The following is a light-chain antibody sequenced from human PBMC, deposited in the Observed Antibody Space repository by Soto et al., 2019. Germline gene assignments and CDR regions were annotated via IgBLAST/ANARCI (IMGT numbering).Light chain of an antibody. CDR3: QQYGSSPPYT. V-gene: IGKV3-20*01. J-gene: IGKJ2*01. CDR1: QSVSSSY. CDR2: GAS. Sequence: EIVLTQSPGTLSLSPGKRATLSCRASQSVSSSYLAWYQQKPGQAPRLLIYGASSRATGIPDRFSGSGSGTDVTLTISRLEPEDFAVYYCQQYGSSPPYTFGQGTKLEIK.